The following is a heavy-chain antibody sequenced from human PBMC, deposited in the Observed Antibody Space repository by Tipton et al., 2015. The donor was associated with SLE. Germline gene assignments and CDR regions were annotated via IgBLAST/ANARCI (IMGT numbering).Heavy chain of an antibody. CDR1: GGSISSYY. Sequence: TLSLTCTVSGGSISSYYWSWIRQPPGKGLEWIGYMYYSGSTNYNPSLKSRVTISVDTSKNQFSLKRSSVTAADTAVYYCAKLQLWYFDSWGQGTLVTVSS. CDR3: AKLQLWYFDS. V-gene: IGHV4-59*08. CDR2: MYYSGST. J-gene: IGHJ4*02. D-gene: IGHD5-18*01.